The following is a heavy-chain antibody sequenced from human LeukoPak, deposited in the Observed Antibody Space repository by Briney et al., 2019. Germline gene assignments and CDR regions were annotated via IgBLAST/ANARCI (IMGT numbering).Heavy chain of an antibody. Sequence: PGGSLRLSRAASGFTFSSYAMHWVRQAPGKGLEWVSSISSSSYIYYADSVKGRFTISRDNAKNSLYLQMNSLRAEDTAVYYCARVNNDYGGMGRFDYWGQGTLVTVSS. J-gene: IGHJ4*02. CDR1: GFTFSSYA. CDR2: ISSSSYI. V-gene: IGHV3-21*01. D-gene: IGHD4-23*01. CDR3: ARVNNDYGGMGRFDY.